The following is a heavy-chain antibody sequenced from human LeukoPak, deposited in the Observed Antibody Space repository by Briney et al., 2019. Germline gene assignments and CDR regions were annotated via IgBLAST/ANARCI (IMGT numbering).Heavy chain of an antibody. J-gene: IGHJ4*02. CDR3: ARDRADYGGNSFFDY. V-gene: IGHV1-18*01. CDR2: ISAYNGDT. CDR1: GYIFAHNG. D-gene: IGHD4-23*01. Sequence: ASVKVSCKTSGYIFAHNGISWVRQAPGQGPEWMGWISAYNGDTNYAQNFQGRVTMTRDTSTSTVYMELRSLRSDDTAVYYCARDRADYGGNSFFDYWGQGTLVTVSS.